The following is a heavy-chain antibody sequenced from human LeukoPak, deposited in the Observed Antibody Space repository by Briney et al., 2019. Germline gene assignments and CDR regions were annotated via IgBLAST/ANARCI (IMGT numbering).Heavy chain of an antibody. Sequence: GGSLRLSCAASGFTFSSYAMSWVRQAPGKGLEWVSAISGSGGSTHYADSVKGRFTISRDNSKNTLYLQMNSLRAEDTAVYYCAKSMTTAYYYYYYGMDVWGQGTTVTVSS. CDR2: ISGSGGST. V-gene: IGHV3-23*01. D-gene: IGHD4-11*01. CDR3: AKSMTTAYYYYYYGMDV. CDR1: GFTFSSYA. J-gene: IGHJ6*02.